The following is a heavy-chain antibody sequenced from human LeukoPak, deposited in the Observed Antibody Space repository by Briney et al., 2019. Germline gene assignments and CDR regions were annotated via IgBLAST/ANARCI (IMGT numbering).Heavy chain of an antibody. D-gene: IGHD5-18*01. CDR2: ISGSGGST. CDR3: AKGVELWSDFDY. Sequence: GGSLRLSCAASGFTFSSYAMSWVRQAPGKGLEWVSAISGSGGSTYYADSVKGRFTISRDNSKNALYLQMNSLRAEDTAVYYCAKGVELWSDFDYWGQGTLVTVSS. J-gene: IGHJ4*02. CDR1: GFTFSSYA. V-gene: IGHV3-23*01.